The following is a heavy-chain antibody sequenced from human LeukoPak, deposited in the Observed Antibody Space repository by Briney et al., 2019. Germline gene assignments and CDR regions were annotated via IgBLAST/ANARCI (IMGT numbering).Heavy chain of an antibody. CDR1: GFTFSSYS. J-gene: IGHJ4*02. CDR3: ARSSGHIEIDY. D-gene: IGHD3-22*01. Sequence: GGSLRLSCAASGFTFSSYSMNWVRQAPGKGLEWVSEISSSSSTIYYADSVKGRFTISRDNAKNSLYLQMNSLRAEDTAVYYCARSSGHIEIDYWGQGTLVTVSS. V-gene: IGHV3-48*04. CDR2: ISSSSSTI.